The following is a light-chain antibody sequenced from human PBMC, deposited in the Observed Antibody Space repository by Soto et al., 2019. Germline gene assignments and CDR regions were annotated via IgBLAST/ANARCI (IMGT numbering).Light chain of an antibody. CDR1: QSVSSN. CDR2: GAS. J-gene: IGKJ1*01. CDR3: QQYNNWPRT. Sequence: EIVMTQSPATLSVSPGERATLSCRASQSVSSNLAWYQQKPGQAPRLLIYGASTRATGIPARFSGSGSGTELTLTISSLQSEDFVVYYCQQYNNWPRTFGQGTKLEIK. V-gene: IGKV3-15*01.